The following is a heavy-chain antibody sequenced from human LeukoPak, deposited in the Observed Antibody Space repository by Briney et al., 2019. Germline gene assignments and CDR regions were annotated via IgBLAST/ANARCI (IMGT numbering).Heavy chain of an antibody. CDR1: GYTFTSYY. V-gene: IGHV1-46*01. CDR3: ARSSYSSSLFGSWFDP. CDR2: INPSGGST. D-gene: IGHD6-13*01. J-gene: IGHJ5*02. Sequence: ASVKVSCKASGYTFTSYYIHWVRQAPGQGLEWMGIINPSGGSTSYAQKFQGRVTMTRDMSTSTVYMELSSLRSEDTAMYYCARSSYSSSLFGSWFDPWGQGTLVTVSS.